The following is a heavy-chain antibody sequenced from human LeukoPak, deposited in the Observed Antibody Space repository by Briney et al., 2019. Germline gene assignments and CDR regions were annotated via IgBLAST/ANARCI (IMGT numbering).Heavy chain of an antibody. J-gene: IGHJ5*02. CDR1: GYTFTSYY. CDR2: INPSGGST. CDR3: AREDQYCSGGSCYSYWFDP. D-gene: IGHD2-15*01. V-gene: IGHV1-46*01. Sequence: ASAKVSCKASGYTFTSYYMHWVRQAPGQGLEWMGIINPSGGSTSYAQKFQGRVTMTRDTSTSTVYMELSSLRSEDTAVYYCAREDQYCSGGSCYSYWFDPWGQGTLVTVSS.